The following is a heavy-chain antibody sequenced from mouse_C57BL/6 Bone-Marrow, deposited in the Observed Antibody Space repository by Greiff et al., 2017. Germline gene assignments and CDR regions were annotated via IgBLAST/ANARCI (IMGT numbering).Heavy chain of an antibody. CDR3: VRDGPDGYLYYYAMDY. V-gene: IGHV10-3*01. Sequence: EAGGGLVQPKGSLKLSCAASGFTFNTYAMHWVRQAPGKGLEWVARIRSKSSNYATYYADSVKDRFTISRDDSQSMLYLQMNNLKTEDTAMYYCVRDGPDGYLYYYAMDYWGQGTSVTVSS. CDR2: IRSKSSNYAT. J-gene: IGHJ4*01. D-gene: IGHD2-3*01. CDR1: GFTFNTYA.